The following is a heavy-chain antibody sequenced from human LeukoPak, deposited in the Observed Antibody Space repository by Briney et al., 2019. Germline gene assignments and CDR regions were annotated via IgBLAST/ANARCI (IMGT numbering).Heavy chain of an antibody. CDR3: AKGPHGVIAAAGTFDP. V-gene: IGHV3-74*01. CDR2: INSDGSST. Sequence: GGSLRLSCVASGFTFSRYWMHWVRQAPGKGLVWVARINSDGSSTTYADSVKGRFTISRDNAKNMLYLQMSSLRAEDTAVYYCAKGPHGVIAAAGTFDPWGQGTLVTVSS. D-gene: IGHD6-13*01. CDR1: GFTFSRYW. J-gene: IGHJ5*02.